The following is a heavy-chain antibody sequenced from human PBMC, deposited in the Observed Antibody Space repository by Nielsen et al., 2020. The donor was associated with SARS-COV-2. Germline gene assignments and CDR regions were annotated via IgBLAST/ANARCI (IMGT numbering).Heavy chain of an antibody. CDR3: ARSNYDFWSGYYPFDY. CDR1: GFTFSSYW. V-gene: IGHV3-7*03. J-gene: IGHJ4*02. CDR2: IKQDGSEK. Sequence: GGSLRLSCAASGFTFSSYWMSWVRQAPGKGLEWVANIKQDGSEKYYVDSVKGRFTISRDNAKNSLYLQMNSLRVEDTAVYYCARSNYDFWSGYYPFDYWGQGTLVTVSS. D-gene: IGHD3-3*01.